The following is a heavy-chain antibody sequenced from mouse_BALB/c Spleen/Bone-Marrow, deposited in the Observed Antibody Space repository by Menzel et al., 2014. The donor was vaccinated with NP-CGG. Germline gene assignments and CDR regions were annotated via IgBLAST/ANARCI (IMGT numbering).Heavy chain of an antibody. V-gene: IGHV1-14*01. CDR2: INPYNDGT. Sequence: VQLQQSGPELVKPGASVKMSCKASGYTFTRYVMYWVKQKPGQGLEWIGYINPYNDGTKYNEKFKGKATLTPDKSSGTAYMELSSLTSEDSAVYYCARSLLRADYWGQGTSVTVSS. CDR3: ARSLLRADY. J-gene: IGHJ4*01. CDR1: GYTFTRYV. D-gene: IGHD1-1*01.